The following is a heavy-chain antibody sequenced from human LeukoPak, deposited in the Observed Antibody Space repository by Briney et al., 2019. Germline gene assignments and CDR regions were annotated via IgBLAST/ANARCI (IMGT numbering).Heavy chain of an antibody. D-gene: IGHD5-18*01. CDR1: GFTVGDNY. V-gene: IGHV3-53*01. Sequence: GSLRLSCAASGFTVGDNYMNRVRQAPGKGLGWVSVIFSTGSTYYADSVKGRFIISRDNSKNTLYLQMHSLRAEDTAVYYCAREGPYSYGQRSFDYWGQGTLVTVSS. CDR2: IFSTGST. CDR3: AREGPYSYGQRSFDY. J-gene: IGHJ4*02.